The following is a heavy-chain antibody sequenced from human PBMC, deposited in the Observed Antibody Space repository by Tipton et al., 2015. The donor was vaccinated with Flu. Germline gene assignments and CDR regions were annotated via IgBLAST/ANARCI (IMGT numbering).Heavy chain of an antibody. CDR3: ARGPLPDSNWYNGMDV. D-gene: IGHD6-13*01. Sequence: SLRLSCEASGFTFSSYDLHWVRQAAGEGLQWVSGIGTSGDTFYAGSVKSRFTISRENAKNSVYLQMTSLRAGDTAVYYCARGPLPDSNWYNGMDVWGQGITVTVFS. V-gene: IGHV3-13*01. J-gene: IGHJ6*02. CDR1: GFTFSSYD. CDR2: IGTSGDT.